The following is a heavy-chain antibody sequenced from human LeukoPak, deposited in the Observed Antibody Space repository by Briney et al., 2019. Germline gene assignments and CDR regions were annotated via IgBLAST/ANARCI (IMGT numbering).Heavy chain of an antibody. CDR3: ASPHNSGWSFDY. Sequence: GGSLRLSCAASGFTVSSNYMGWVRQAPGKGLEWVSFIYTGGSTYYADSVKGRFIISRDNSKNTLYLHMNSLRVEDTSVYYCASPHNSGWSFDYWGQGTLVTVSS. J-gene: IGHJ4*02. D-gene: IGHD6-19*01. CDR1: GFTVSSNY. V-gene: IGHV3-66*01. CDR2: IYTGGST.